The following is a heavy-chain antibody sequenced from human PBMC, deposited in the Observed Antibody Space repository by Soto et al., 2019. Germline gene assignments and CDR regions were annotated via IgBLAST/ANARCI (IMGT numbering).Heavy chain of an antibody. V-gene: IGHV1-69*13. Sequence: SVKVSCKASGGTFSSYAISWVRQAPGQGLEWMGGIIPIFGTANYAQKFQGRVTITADESTSTAYMELSSLRSEDTAVYYCARDRRDSSSWYGFYYYGMDVWGQGTTVTISS. CDR1: GGTFSSYA. CDR2: IIPIFGTA. D-gene: IGHD6-13*01. CDR3: ARDRRDSSSWYGFYYYGMDV. J-gene: IGHJ6*02.